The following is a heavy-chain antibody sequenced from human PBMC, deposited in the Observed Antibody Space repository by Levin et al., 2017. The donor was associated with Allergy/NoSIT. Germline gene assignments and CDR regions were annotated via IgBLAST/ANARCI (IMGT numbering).Heavy chain of an antibody. J-gene: IGHJ4*02. CDR3: ARGGLAYCGGDCYAFDY. V-gene: IGHV4-30-2*01. D-gene: IGHD2-21*02. Sequence: SETLSLTCAVSGGSISSGGYSWSWIRQPPGKGLEWIGYIYHSGSTYYNPSLKSRVTISVDRSKNQFSLKLSSVTAADTAVYYCARGGLAYCGGDCYAFDYWGQGTLVTVSS. CDR1: GGSISSGGYS. CDR2: IYHSGST.